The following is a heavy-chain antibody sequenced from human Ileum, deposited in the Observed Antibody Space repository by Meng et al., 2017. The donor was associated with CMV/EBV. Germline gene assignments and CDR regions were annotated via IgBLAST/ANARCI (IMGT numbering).Heavy chain of an antibody. Sequence: GFSFDGYGMSWVRQAPGMGLEWVSGINWNGDSTHYADSVKGRFTISRNNAKKSLYLQMNSLRAEDTAFYYCARAYCSETDCLRFFDRWGQGTLVTVSS. J-gene: IGHJ4*02. CDR3: ARAYCSETDCLRFFDR. V-gene: IGHV3-20*03. D-gene: IGHD2-15*01. CDR2: INWNGDST. CDR1: GFSFDGYG.